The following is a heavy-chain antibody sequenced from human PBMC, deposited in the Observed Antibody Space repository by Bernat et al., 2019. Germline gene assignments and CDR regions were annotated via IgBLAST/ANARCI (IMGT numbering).Heavy chain of an antibody. CDR3: ARPYCTGGVCQYAVDY. CDR2: ISYDGSNK. CDR1: GFTFSSYA. V-gene: IGHV3-30-3*01. Sequence: QVRLVESGGGVVQPGRSLRLSCLVSGFTFSSYAMHWVRQAPGKGLEWVAVISYDGSNKYYADSVKGRFTISRDNSKNTLYLQMNSLRAEDTAVYYCARPYCTGGVCQYAVDYWGQGTLVTVSS. J-gene: IGHJ4*02. D-gene: IGHD2-8*02.